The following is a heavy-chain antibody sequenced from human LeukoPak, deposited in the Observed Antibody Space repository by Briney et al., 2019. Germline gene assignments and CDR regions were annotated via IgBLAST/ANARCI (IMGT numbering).Heavy chain of an antibody. CDR3: ARVGPWVNPDYYYYYTDV. CDR1: GYTFTNYY. CDR2: INPGGGNT. J-gene: IGHJ6*03. V-gene: IGHV1-46*01. Sequence: ASVKVSCKASGYTFTNYYIHWVRQAPGKGLEWMGLINPGGGNTNYAQNFQGRVTMTRDTSASTVYMELSSLRSEDTAVYDCARVGPWVNPDYYYYYTDVWGKGTTVTVSS. D-gene: IGHD1-14*01.